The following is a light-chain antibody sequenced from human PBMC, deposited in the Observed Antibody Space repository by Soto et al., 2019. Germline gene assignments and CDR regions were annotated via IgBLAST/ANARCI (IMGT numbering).Light chain of an antibody. CDR1: STVDSIY. J-gene: IGKJ4*01. Sequence: ETVLTQSPGTLSLSPGERASLSCRASSTVDSIYLAWYQQKPGQAPRLLIYGATNRATGIPDRFSGSGSGTDFTLTISRLEPEDFAVYYCQQYGNSPLTFGGGTTVEIK. V-gene: IGKV3-20*01. CDR2: GAT. CDR3: QQYGNSPLT.